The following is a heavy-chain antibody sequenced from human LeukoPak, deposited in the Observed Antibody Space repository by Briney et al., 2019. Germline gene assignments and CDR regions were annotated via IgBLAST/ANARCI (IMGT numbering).Heavy chain of an antibody. J-gene: IGHJ2*01. V-gene: IGHV4-59*11. Sequence: PSETLSLTCTISSGSMSGQYWSWIRQPPGKGLEWIGYIYYSGSPNYNPSLESRFTISVDTSKNQFSLNLNSVTAADTAVYYCARGGPSSKYFGFWGRGTLVTVSS. D-gene: IGHD6-6*01. CDR2: IYYSGSP. CDR3: ARGGPSSKYFGF. CDR1: SGSMSGQY.